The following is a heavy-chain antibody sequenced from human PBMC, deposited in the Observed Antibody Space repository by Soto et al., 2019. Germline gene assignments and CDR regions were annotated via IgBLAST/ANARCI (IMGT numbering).Heavy chain of an antibody. D-gene: IGHD3-3*01. J-gene: IGHJ6*02. CDR2: ISSSSSTI. Sequence: GGSLRLSCAASGFTFSSYSMNWVRQAPGKGLEWVSYISSSSSTIYYADSVKGRFTISRDNAKNSLYLQMNSLRDEDTAVYYCASEGDYDFWSGYLGGMDVWGQGTTVTVSS. V-gene: IGHV3-48*02. CDR3: ASEGDYDFWSGYLGGMDV. CDR1: GFTFSSYS.